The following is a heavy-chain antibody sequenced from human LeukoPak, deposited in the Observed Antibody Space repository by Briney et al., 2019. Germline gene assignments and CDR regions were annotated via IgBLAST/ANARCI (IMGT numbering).Heavy chain of an antibody. CDR3: ARDDSVAGTGFDY. CDR1: GFTFSSYE. D-gene: IGHD6-19*01. CDR2: ISSSGSTI. J-gene: IGHJ4*02. V-gene: IGHV3-48*03. Sequence: GRSLRLSCAASGFTFSSYEMNWVRQAPGKGLEWVSYISSSGSTIYYADSVKGRFTISRDNAKNSLYLQMHSLRAEDTAVYYCARDDSVAGTGFDYWGQGTLVTVSS.